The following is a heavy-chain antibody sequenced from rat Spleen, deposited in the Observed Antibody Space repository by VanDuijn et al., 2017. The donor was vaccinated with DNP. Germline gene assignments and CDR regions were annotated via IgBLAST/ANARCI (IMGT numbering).Heavy chain of an antibody. D-gene: IGHD1-10*01. CDR3: ARHGQQPHYFDY. J-gene: IGHJ2*01. Sequence: EVQLVESGGDLVQPGRSLKLSCVASGFTFSDFAMAWVRQGPKKGLEWVATLSFDGGRTYYRDSVKGRFTISRDNPKSTLSLQMDSLRSEDTATYYCARHGQQPHYFDYWGQGVMVTVSS. V-gene: IGHV5-7*01. CDR2: LSFDGGRT. CDR1: GFTFSDFA.